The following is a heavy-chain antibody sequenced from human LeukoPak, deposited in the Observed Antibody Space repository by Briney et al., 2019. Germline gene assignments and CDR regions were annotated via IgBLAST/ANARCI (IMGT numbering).Heavy chain of an antibody. V-gene: IGHV4-59*12. CDR2: IYYSGST. D-gene: IGHD3-9*01. CDR3: ARGGRYFDWLLLNWFDP. Sequence: PSETLSLTCTVSGGSISSYYWSWIRQPPGKGLEWIGYIYYSGSTNYNPSLKSRVTISVDTSKNQFSLKLSSVTAADTAVYYCARGGRYFDWLLLNWFDPWGQGTLVTVSS. CDR1: GGSISSYY. J-gene: IGHJ5*02.